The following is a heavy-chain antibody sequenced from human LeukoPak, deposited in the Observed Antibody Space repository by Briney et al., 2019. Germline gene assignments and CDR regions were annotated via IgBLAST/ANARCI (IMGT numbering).Heavy chain of an antibody. D-gene: IGHD4-23*01. CDR2: INPSGGST. V-gene: IGHV1-46*01. J-gene: IGHJ4*02. CDR3: ARDLIEDYGGNSDFDY. CDR1: GYTFTSYY. Sequence: ASVKVSCKASGYTFTSYYMHWVRQAPGQGLEWMGIINPSGGSTSYAQKFQGRVTMTRDTSTSTVYMELSSLRSDDTAVYYCARDLIEDYGGNSDFDYWGQGTLVTVSS.